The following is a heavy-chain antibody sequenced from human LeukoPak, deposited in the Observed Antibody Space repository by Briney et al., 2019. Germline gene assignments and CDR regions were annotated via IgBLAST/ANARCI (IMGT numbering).Heavy chain of an antibody. CDR2: IYSGGST. J-gene: IGHJ4*02. V-gene: IGHV3-53*01. CDR3: ARITSTTWPAFDC. CDR1: GFTVSSNY. D-gene: IGHD6-13*01. Sequence: PGGSLRLSCAASGFTVSSNYMTWVRQAPGKGLEWVSVIYSGGSTYYADSVKGRFTISRDNSKNTLYLQMNSLRVEDTAVYYCARITSTTWPAFDCWGQGTLVTVSS.